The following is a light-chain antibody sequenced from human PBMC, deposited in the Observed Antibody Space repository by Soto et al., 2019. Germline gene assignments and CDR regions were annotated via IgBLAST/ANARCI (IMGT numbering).Light chain of an antibody. CDR2: SNN. CDR3: AAWDDSLKGV. V-gene: IGLV1-44*01. J-gene: IGLJ1*01. CDR1: SSNIGSNT. Sequence: QSVLTQPPSASGTPGQRVTISCSGSSSNIGSNTVNWYQQLPGTAHKLLIYSNNQRPSGVPDRFSGSKSGTSASLAISGLQSEDEADYYCAAWDDSLKGVFGTGTKVTVL.